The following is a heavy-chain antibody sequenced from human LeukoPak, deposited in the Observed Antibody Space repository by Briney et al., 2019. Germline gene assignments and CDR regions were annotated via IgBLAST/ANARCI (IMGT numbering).Heavy chain of an antibody. D-gene: IGHD2-15*01. V-gene: IGHV4-39*07. J-gene: IGHJ5*02. Sequence: SETLSLTCTVSGASISNSDFYWGWIRQPPGKGLEWIGTLYYGGSPLYNASLTSRVSMSVETSKNQFSLRLSSVTAADTAVYYCARVNGCSGSSCFSRWFDPWGQGTLITVSS. CDR3: ARVNGCSGSSCFSRWFDP. CDR2: LYYGGSP. CDR1: GASISNSDFY.